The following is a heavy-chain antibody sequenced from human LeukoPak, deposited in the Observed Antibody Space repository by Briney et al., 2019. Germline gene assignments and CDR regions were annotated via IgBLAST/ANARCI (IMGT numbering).Heavy chain of an antibody. CDR3: ARLIATSGPEQYFQR. D-gene: IGHD1-1*01. CDR2: VHFRGAT. V-gene: IGHV4-39*02. Sequence: SETLSLTCSVSGDSISGSPYYWGWIRQPPGRGLEWVATVHFRGATSYTPSLKSRVTISVDTSRNDFSLTLTSVTAADTAVYYCARLIATSGPEQYFQRWGQGSLVTVSS. CDR1: GDSISGSPYY. J-gene: IGHJ1*01.